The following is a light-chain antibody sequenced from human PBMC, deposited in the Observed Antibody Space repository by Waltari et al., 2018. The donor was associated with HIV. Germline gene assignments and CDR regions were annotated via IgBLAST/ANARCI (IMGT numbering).Light chain of an antibody. V-gene: IGLV4-69*01. J-gene: IGLJ2*01. Sequence: QLVLTQSPSASASLRASVKLTCTLSSGHTTYAIAWHQQQPEKGPRFLMKVNSDGSHTRGDGIPVRFSGSSSGAQRYLTIASLQSADEADYYCQTWGTGIVVFGGGTKLTVL. CDR3: QTWGTGIVV. CDR2: VNSDGSH. CDR1: SGHTTYA.